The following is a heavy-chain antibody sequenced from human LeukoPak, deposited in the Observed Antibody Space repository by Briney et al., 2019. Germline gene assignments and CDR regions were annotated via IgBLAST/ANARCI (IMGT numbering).Heavy chain of an antibody. CDR3: ARLRGIILGALLHYYFDY. J-gene: IGHJ4*02. Sequence: SETLSLTCTVTGGSVSSDIYYWAWIRQAPGKGLEWFGSVYYGGTTYYNPSLKSRVTMSVDTSKSQFSLKLSSVTAADTAVYYCARLRGIILGALLHYYFDYWGQGTLVSVSS. D-gene: IGHD1-26*01. V-gene: IGHV4-39*01. CDR1: GGSVSSDIYY. CDR2: VYYGGTT.